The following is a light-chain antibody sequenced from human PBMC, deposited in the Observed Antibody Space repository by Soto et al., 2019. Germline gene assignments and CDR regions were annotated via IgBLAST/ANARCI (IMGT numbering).Light chain of an antibody. CDR2: AAS. Sequence: DIQLTQSPSFLSASVGDRVTITCRASQGISSYLAWYQQKPGKAPKLLIYAASTSQSGVPSRFSGGGSGTEFTLTISSLQPEDFATYYCQQLNSYPPTFGGGTKVDIK. V-gene: IGKV1-9*01. J-gene: IGKJ4*01. CDR3: QQLNSYPPT. CDR1: QGISSY.